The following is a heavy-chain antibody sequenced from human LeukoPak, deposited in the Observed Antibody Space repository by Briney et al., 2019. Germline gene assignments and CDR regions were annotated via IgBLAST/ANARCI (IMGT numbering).Heavy chain of an antibody. J-gene: IGHJ6*03. D-gene: IGHD3-16*01. CDR2: IYYSGST. CDR1: GGSISSYY. V-gene: IGHV4-59*01. Sequence: SETLSLTCTVSGGSISSYYWSWIRQPPGKGLEWIGYIYYSGSTNYNPSLKSRVTISVDTSKNQFSLKLSSVTAADSAVYYCARAGGFAGYMDVWGKGTTVTISS. CDR3: ARAGGFAGYMDV.